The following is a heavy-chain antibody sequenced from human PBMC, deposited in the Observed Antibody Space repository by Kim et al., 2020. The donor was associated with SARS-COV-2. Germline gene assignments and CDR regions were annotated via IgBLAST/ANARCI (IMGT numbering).Heavy chain of an antibody. CDR1: GYVFSHFA. Sequence: ASVKVSCQASGYVFSHFAMNWVRQAPGQGLEWMGWINTNTGNPTYAQGFTGRFVFSLDTSVNTAYLQISSLKAEDTAVYYCARDSRGRGYGMDVWGQGTT. J-gene: IGHJ6*02. CDR3: ARDSRGRGYGMDV. V-gene: IGHV7-4-1*02. CDR2: INTNTGNP. D-gene: IGHD2-15*01.